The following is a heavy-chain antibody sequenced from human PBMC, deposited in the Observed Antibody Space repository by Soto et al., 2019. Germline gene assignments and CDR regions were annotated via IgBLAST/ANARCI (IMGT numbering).Heavy chain of an antibody. CDR1: GGTFSSYT. D-gene: IGHD5-12*01. CDR2: IIPILGIA. Sequence: SVKVSCKGAGGTFSSYTISWVRQAPGQGLEWMGRIIPILGIANYAQKFQGRVTITADKSTSTAYMELSSLRSEDTAVYYCARDRAYSGYGLFDPWGQGTLVTVSS. J-gene: IGHJ5*02. V-gene: IGHV1-69*04. CDR3: ARDRAYSGYGLFDP.